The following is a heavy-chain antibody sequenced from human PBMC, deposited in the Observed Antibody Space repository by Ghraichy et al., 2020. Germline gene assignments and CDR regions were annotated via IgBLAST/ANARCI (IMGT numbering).Heavy chain of an antibody. CDR2: ISTSGSTI. V-gene: IGHV3-48*03. J-gene: IGHJ3*01. Sequence: LSLTCAASGFTFSSYEMNWVRQVPGKGLEWVSYISTSGSTIYYADSVKGRFTISRDNAKNSLYLQMNSLRVEDTAIYYCAKDHYATPGATAVAGNDAFDLWGRGTKVTVSP. CDR3: AKDHYATPGATAVAGNDAFDL. CDR1: GFTFSSYE. D-gene: IGHD6-19*01.